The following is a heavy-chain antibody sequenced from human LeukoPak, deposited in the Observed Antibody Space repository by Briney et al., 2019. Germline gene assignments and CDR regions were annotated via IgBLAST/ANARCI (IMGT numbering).Heavy chain of an antibody. CDR1: GASISNYY. D-gene: IGHD3-10*01. CDR3: ARDQYHGSGTFAWFDP. Sequence: SETLSPTCTVSGASISNYYWSWIRQPPGKKLEWIAYISFSGSNNYNPSFKPRVTTSLDTSKNQFSLKLSSVTAADTAVYYCARDQYHGSGTFAWFDPWGQDPRHTVSS. V-gene: IGHV4-59*01. CDR2: ISFSGSN. J-gene: IGHJ5*02.